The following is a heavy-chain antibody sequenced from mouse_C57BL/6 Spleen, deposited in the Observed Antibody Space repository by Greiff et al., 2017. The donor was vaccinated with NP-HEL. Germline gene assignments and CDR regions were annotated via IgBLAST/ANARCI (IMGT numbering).Heavy chain of an antibody. J-gene: IGHJ1*03. CDR3: ARWGDQVDV. CDR1: GYTFTDYN. Sequence: EVQLQQSGPELVKPGASVKIPCKASGYTFTDYNMDWVKQSQGKSLEWIGDINPNNGGTIYNQKFKGKATLTVDKSSSTAYMEHRSLTSEDTAVYYCARWGDQVDVWGTGTTVTVSS. V-gene: IGHV1-18*01. CDR2: INPNNGGT.